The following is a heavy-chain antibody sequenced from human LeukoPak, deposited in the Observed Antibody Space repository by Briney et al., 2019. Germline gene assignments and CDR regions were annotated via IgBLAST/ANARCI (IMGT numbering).Heavy chain of an antibody. CDR3: ARSVRQHYYMDV. J-gene: IGHJ6*03. D-gene: IGHD1-1*01. CDR2: ITSSSSYI. V-gene: IGHV3-21*01. Sequence: GGSLRLSCAASGFTFSSYSMNWVRQAPGEGLEWVSSITSSSSYIYYADSVKGRFTISRDNAKNSLYLQMNSLRAEDTAVYYCARSVRQHYYMDVWGKGTTVTVSS. CDR1: GFTFSSYS.